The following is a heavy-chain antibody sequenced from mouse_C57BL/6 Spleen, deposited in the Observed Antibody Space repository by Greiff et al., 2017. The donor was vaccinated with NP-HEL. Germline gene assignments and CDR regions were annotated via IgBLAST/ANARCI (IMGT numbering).Heavy chain of an antibody. Sequence: EVNVVESGGGLVKPGGSLKLSCAASGFTFSDYGMHWVRQAPEKGLEWVAYISSGSSTIYYADTVKGRFTISRDNAKNTLFLQMTSLRSEDTAMYYCARGGNYGFDYWGQGTTLTVSS. J-gene: IGHJ2*01. D-gene: IGHD2-1*01. CDR2: ISSGSSTI. V-gene: IGHV5-17*01. CDR1: GFTFSDYG. CDR3: ARGGNYGFDY.